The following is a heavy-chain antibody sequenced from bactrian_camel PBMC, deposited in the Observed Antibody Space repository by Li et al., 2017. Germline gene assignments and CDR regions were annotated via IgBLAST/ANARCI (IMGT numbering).Heavy chain of an antibody. CDR1: GFTFDDYA. Sequence: VQLVESGGGLVQPGGSLRLSCAASGFTFDDYAMGWIRQAPGKGLEWVSAIDTRGISTSFADSVKGRFTISRDNAKNTMYLQVNSLKSEDTALYYCAKDEGWTLDYAETQGTQVTVS. J-gene: IGHJ4*01. V-gene: IGHV3-1*01. D-gene: IGHD4*01. CDR2: IDTRGIST.